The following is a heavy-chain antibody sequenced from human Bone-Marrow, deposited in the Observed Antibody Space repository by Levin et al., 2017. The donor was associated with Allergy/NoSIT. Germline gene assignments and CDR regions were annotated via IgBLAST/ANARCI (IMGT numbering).Heavy chain of an antibody. CDR1: GFTFSSYW. CDR3: ARRYQNYYDSRVSWDDGMDG. D-gene: IGHD3-22*01. J-gene: IGHJ6*02. Sequence: GGSLRLSCAASGFTFSSYWMSWVRQAPGKGLEWVANIKQDGSEKYYVDSVKGRFTISRDNAKNSLYLQMNSLRAEDTAVYYCARRYQNYYDSRVSWDDGMDGWGQGTTVTVSS. V-gene: IGHV3-7*01. CDR2: IKQDGSEK.